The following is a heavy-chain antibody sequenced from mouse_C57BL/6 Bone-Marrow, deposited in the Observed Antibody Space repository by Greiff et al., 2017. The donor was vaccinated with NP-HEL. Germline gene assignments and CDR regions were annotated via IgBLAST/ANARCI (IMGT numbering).Heavy chain of an antibody. V-gene: IGHV5-16*01. Sequence: EVKLVESEGGLVQPGSSMKLSCTASGFTFSDDYMAWVRQVPEKGLEWVANINYDGSSTYYLDSLKSRFIISRDNAKNILYLQMSSLKSEDTATYYCARDYYGSRSYFDVWGTGTTVTVSS. CDR1: GFTFSDDY. J-gene: IGHJ1*03. D-gene: IGHD1-1*01. CDR2: INYDGSST. CDR3: ARDYYGSRSYFDV.